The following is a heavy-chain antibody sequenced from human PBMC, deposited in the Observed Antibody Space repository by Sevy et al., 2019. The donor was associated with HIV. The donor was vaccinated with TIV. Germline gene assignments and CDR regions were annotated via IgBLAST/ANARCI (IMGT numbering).Heavy chain of an antibody. CDR1: GLFFSAYW. J-gene: IGHJ4*02. V-gene: IGHV3-7*03. D-gene: IGHD1-1*01. CDR2: INEDESQI. CDR3: VKAIYKDDSA. Sequence: GGSLRLSCAAPGLFFSAYWMTWVRQVPGKGLEWVANINEDESQINYVHSVRGRFTISRDNTKNSLYLQMNSLRVEDSATYYCVKAIYKDDSAWGQGTLVTVSS.